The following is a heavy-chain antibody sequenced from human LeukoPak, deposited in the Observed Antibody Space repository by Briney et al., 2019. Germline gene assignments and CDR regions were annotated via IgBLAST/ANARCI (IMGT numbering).Heavy chain of an antibody. V-gene: IGHV1-18*04. CDR2: ISAYNGNT. CDR3: ASLTDSSSSGY. CDR1: GYTFTSYG. D-gene: IGHD6-6*01. J-gene: IGHJ4*02. Sequence: ASVKVSCKASGYTFTSYGVSWVRQAPGQGLEWMGWISAYNGNTNYAQKFQGRVTITADESTSTAYMELSSLRSEDTAVYYCASLTDSSSSGYWGQGTLVTVSS.